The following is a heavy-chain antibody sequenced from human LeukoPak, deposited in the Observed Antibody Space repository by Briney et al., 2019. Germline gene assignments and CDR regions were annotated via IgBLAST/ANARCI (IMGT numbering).Heavy chain of an antibody. D-gene: IGHD3-16*02. J-gene: IGHJ4*02. Sequence: SETLSLTCTVSGGSISNYYWSWIRQPPGKGLEWIGYIYYSGSTNYNPSLKSRITISIDTSKNQFSLKLSSVTAADTAVYYCATGRYYDNVWGSYRPSFDFWGQGTLATVSS. CDR3: ATGRYYDNVWGSYRPSFDF. CDR2: IYYSGST. CDR1: GGSISNYY. V-gene: IGHV4-59*08.